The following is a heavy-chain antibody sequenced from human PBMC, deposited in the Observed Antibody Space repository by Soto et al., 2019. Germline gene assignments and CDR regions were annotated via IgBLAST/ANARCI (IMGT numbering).Heavy chain of an antibody. Sequence: SETLSLTCAVYGGSFSGYYWSWIRQPPGKGLEWIGEINHSGSTNYNPSLKSRVTISVDTSKNQFSLKLSSVTAADTAVYYCARKFYYCSSTSCYRGAFDIWGQGT. CDR3: ARKFYYCSSTSCYRGAFDI. V-gene: IGHV4-34*01. D-gene: IGHD2-2*02. J-gene: IGHJ3*02. CDR2: INHSGST. CDR1: GGSFSGYY.